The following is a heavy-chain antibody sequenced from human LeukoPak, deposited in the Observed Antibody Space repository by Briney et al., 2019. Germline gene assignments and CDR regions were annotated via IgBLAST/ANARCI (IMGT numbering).Heavy chain of an antibody. CDR3: ARAGYCSSTSCYHDWFDP. CDR1: GGTFSSYA. J-gene: IGHJ5*02. Sequence: ASVKVSCKASGGTFSSYAISWVRQAPGQGLEWMGWISAYNGNTNYAQKLQGRVTMTTDTSTSTAYMELRSLRSDDTAVYYCARAGYCSSTSCYHDWFDPWGQGTLVTVSS. V-gene: IGHV1-18*01. CDR2: ISAYNGNT. D-gene: IGHD2-2*01.